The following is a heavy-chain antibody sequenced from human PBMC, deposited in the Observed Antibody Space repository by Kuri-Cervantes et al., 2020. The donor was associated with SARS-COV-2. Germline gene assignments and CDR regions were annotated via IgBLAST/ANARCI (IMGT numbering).Heavy chain of an antibody. V-gene: IGHV3-48*01. J-gene: IGHJ4*02. Sequence: GESLKISCAASGFTFSSYGMQWVRQAPGKGLEWISHISSSSTTIYYADSVEGRFTVSRDNARNSVYLQMDSLRAADTAVYYCARVGGNDFWSDYLDYWGQGTLVTVSS. CDR3: ARVGGNDFWSDYLDY. D-gene: IGHD3-3*01. CDR1: GFTFSSYG. CDR2: ISSSSTTI.